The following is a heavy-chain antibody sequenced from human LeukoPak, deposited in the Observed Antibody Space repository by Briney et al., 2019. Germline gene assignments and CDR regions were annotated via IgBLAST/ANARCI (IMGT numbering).Heavy chain of an antibody. CDR3: ARDKIEGPTKLDY. J-gene: IGHJ4*02. V-gene: IGHV3-11*04. Sequence: PGGSLRLSCAASGFTFSDYYMSWIRQAPGKGLEWISYISNSGSTIYYADSVKGRFTISRDNAKNSLYLQMNSLRAEDTAVYYCARDKIEGPTKLDYWGQGILVTVSS. CDR1: GFTFSDYY. CDR2: ISNSGSTI. D-gene: IGHD1-1*01.